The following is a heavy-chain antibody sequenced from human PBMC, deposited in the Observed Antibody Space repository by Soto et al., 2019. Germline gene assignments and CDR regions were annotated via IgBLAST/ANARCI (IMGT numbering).Heavy chain of an antibody. CDR3: TTDIVVVPAALAYGMDV. CDR2: ILVGGST. J-gene: IGHJ6*02. D-gene: IGHD2-2*01. CDR1: GFICSSYD. V-gene: IGHV3-23*01. Sequence: EVQMLESGGGLAQPGGSLRLSCAVSGFICSSYDMSWVRQAPGKGLEWVSTILVGGSTHYEDSVKGRFTISRDTSKNTVYLQMNSLKTEDTAVYYCTTDIVVVPAALAYGMDVWGQGTTVTVSS.